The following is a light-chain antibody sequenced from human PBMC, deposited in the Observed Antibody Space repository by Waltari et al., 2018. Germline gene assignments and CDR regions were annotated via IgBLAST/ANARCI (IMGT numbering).Light chain of an antibody. CDR1: QSVSSS. CDR3: HQYNNWPET. Sequence: EVVLTQSPPTLSVSPGERATLSCRASQSVSSSLAWYQQKPGQAPRLLIYGASTRATGIPDRFSGSGSGTEFTLTISSLQSEDFAVYYCHQYNNWPETFGQGTKVEIK. CDR2: GAS. V-gene: IGKV3-15*01. J-gene: IGKJ1*01.